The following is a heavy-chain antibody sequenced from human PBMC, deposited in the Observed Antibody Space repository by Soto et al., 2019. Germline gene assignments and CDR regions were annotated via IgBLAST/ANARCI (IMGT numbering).Heavy chain of an antibody. J-gene: IGHJ6*02. CDR3: ARGHNSGWYLDYYYGMDV. CDR1: GGSFSGYY. V-gene: IGHV4-34*01. Sequence: ETLSLTCAVYGGSFSGYYWSWIRQPPGKGLEWIGEINHSGSTNYNPSLKSRVTISVDTSTNQFSLKLSSVTAADTAVYYCARGHNSGWYLDYYYGMDVWGQGTTVTVSS. CDR2: INHSGST. D-gene: IGHD6-19*01.